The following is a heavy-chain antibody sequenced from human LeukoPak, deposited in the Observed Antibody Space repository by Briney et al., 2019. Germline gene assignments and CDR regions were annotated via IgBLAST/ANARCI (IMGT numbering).Heavy chain of an antibody. CDR1: GFTVSSNY. CDR3: ARDLGSSGSDAFDI. V-gene: IGHV3-53*01. CDR2: IYSGGST. J-gene: IGHJ3*02. Sequence: GGSLRLSCAASGFTVSSNYMSWVRQAPGKGLEWVSVIYSGGSTYYADSVKGRFTISRDNSKNTLYLQMNSLRAEDTAVYYCARDLGSSGSDAFDIWGQGTMVIVSS. D-gene: IGHD3-22*01.